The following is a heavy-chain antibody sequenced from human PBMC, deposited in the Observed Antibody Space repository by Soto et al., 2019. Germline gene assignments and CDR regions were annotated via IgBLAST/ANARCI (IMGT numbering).Heavy chain of an antibody. CDR3: ARPGGVRRYFDA. Sequence: AGGSLRLSCSASGFTFSNYAMHWVRQAPGKGLEYVSVVSTNGDSTYYEDSVKGRFTISRDNSKNTLYLQMSSLRPEDTAVYYCARPGGVRRYFDAWGQGILVTVSS. D-gene: IGHD1-26*01. CDR1: GFTFSNYA. V-gene: IGHV3-64D*06. J-gene: IGHJ4*02. CDR2: VSTNGDST.